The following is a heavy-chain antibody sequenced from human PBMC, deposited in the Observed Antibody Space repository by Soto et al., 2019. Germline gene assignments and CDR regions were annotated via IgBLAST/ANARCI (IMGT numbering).Heavy chain of an antibody. D-gene: IGHD6-19*01. CDR2: ISPNYGKT. CDR1: GGTFSSYA. V-gene: IGHV1-18*01. Sequence: GASVKVSCKASGGTFSSYAISWVRQAPGQGLEWMGGISPNYGKTNYAQKLQGRVTMTTDTSTSTAYMELRSLRSDDTAVYYCARDLGPRIAVAGTAIPFDYWGQGTLVTVSS. J-gene: IGHJ4*02. CDR3: ARDLGPRIAVAGTAIPFDY.